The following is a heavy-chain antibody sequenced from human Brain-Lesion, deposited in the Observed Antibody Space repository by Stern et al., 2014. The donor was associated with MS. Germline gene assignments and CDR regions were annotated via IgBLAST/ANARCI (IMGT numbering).Heavy chain of an antibody. CDR1: GYIFTGYY. CDR3: ARDQRGITIFGVVTDYYYLGMDV. J-gene: IGHJ6*02. CDR2: INPNTGGT. V-gene: IGHV1-2*02. D-gene: IGHD3-3*01. Sequence: VKLEESGAEVKKPGASVKVSCNISGYIFTGYYIHWVRQPPGQGIAWQAWINPNTGGTKHAQKVPGRVTMSRDTSISTAYVELSSLTSDDTAVYYCARDQRGITIFGVVTDYYYLGMDVWGQGTTVTVSS.